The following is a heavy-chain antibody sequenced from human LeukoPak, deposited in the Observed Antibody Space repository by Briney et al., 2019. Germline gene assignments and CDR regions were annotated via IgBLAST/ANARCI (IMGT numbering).Heavy chain of an antibody. CDR1: GYTFTSYD. CDR2: MNPNSGNT. D-gene: IGHD3-3*01. J-gene: IGHJ4*02. V-gene: IGHV1-8*01. Sequence: GASVKVSCKASGYTFTSYDINWVRQATGQGLEWMGWMNPNSGNTGYAQKFQGRVTMTRNTSISTAYMEPSSLRSEDTAVYYCARADFWSGYAIDYWGQGTLVTVSS. CDR3: ARADFWSGYAIDY.